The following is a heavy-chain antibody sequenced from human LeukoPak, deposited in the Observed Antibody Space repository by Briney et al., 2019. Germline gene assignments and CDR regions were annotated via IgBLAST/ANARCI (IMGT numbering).Heavy chain of an antibody. D-gene: IGHD2-2*01. CDR3: ARVWCSSTSCYPSPLDY. CDR2: IKSDGSST. V-gene: IGHV3-74*01. J-gene: IGHJ4*02. CDR1: GFTFSNYW. Sequence: PGGSLRLSCAASGFTFSNYWMHWVRQAPGKGLVWVSRIKSDGSSTIYADSVKGRFTISRDNAKNTLSLQMNSLRAEDTAVYYCARVWCSSTSCYPSPLDYWGQGTLVTVSP.